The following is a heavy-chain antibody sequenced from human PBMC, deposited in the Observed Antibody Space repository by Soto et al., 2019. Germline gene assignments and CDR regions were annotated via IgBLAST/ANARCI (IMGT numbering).Heavy chain of an antibody. V-gene: IGHV4-59*01. CDR1: GGSISSYY. J-gene: IGHJ6*02. CDR3: ARGYCSGGSCLDYGMDG. CDR2: IYYSGST. Sequence: PSETLSLTCTVSGGSISSYYWSWIRQPPGKGLEWIGYIYYSGSTNYNPSLKSRVTISVDTSKNQFSLKLSSVTAADTAVYYCARGYCSGGSCLDYGMDGWGQGTTVTVSS. D-gene: IGHD2-15*01.